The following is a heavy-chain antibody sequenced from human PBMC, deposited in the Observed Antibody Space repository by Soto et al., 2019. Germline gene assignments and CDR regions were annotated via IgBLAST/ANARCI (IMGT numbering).Heavy chain of an antibody. CDR2: INPSGGST. V-gene: IGHV1-46*01. J-gene: IGHJ6*02. Sequence: ASVKVSCKASGYTFTSYYMHWVRQAPGQGLEWMGIINPSGGSTSYAQKFQGRVTMTRDTSTSTVYMELSSLRSEDTAVYYCARDRVTVTTYRGGYYGMDVWGQGTTVTVSS. CDR3: ARDRVTVTTYRGGYYGMDV. CDR1: GYTFTSYY. D-gene: IGHD4-4*01.